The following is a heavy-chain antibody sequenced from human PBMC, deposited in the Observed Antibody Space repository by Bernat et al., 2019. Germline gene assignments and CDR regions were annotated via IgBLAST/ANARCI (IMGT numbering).Heavy chain of an antibody. V-gene: IGHV1-18*01. J-gene: IGHJ5*02. CDR2: ISAYNGNT. CDR3: ARLYDILTFCRWMDP. D-gene: IGHD3-9*01. Sequence: QVQLVQSGAEVKKPGASVKVSCKASGYTFTSYGISWVRQAPGQWLEWMGWISAYNGNTNYAQKLQGRVTMTTDTSTSTAYMELRSLRSDDTDVYYCARLYDILTFCRWMDPWGQGTMVTVSS. CDR1: GYTFTSYG.